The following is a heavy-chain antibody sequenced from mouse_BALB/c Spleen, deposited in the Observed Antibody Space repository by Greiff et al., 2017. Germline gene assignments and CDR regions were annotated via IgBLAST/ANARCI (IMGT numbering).Heavy chain of an antibody. V-gene: IGHV1-84*02. Sequence: LMESGPELVKPGASVKISCKASGYTFTDYYINWVKQKPGQGLEWIGWIYPGSGNTKYNEKFKGKATLTVDTSSSTAYMQLSSLTSEDTAVYFCARGYGSSYVWYFDVWGAGTTVTVSS. D-gene: IGHD1-1*01. CDR1: GYTFTDYY. CDR2: IYPGSGNT. CDR3: ARGYGSSYVWYFDV. J-gene: IGHJ1*01.